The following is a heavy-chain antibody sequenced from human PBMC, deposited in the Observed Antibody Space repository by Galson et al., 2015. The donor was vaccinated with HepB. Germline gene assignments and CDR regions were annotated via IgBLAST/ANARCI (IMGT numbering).Heavy chain of an antibody. D-gene: IGHD3-16*02. CDR1: GYTFNNYG. CDR2: TSADRSKT. Sequence: SVKVSGKASGYTFNNYGITWVRQAPGQGLEWMGCTSADRSKTNYAQKVKGRVTMTTDTSTNTAYMELRSLSSDDTAVYYCAKGSWGELSPDYRGQGTLVTVSS. J-gene: IGHJ4*02. CDR3: AKGSWGELSPDY. V-gene: IGHV1-18*01.